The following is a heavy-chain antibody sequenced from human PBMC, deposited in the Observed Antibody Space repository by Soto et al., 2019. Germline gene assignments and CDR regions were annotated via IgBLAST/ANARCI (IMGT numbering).Heavy chain of an antibody. CDR1: GGTFSSYA. CDR3: ATDPTLGCGGDCYWGGRDY. CDR2: IIPIFGTA. J-gene: IGHJ4*02. D-gene: IGHD2-21*02. Sequence: QVQLVQSGAEVKKPGSSVKVSCKASGGTFSSYAISWVRQAPGQGLEWMGGIIPIFGTANYAQKFQGRVTITADEXXSXAXXELSSLRSEDTAVYYCATDPTLGCGGDCYWGGRDYWGQGTLVTVSS. V-gene: IGHV1-69*12.